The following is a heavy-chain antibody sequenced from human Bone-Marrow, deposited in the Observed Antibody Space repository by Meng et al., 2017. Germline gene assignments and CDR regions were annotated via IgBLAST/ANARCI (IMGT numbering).Heavy chain of an antibody. J-gene: IGHJ4*02. CDR2: ISYDGSNK. V-gene: IGHV3-30*01. CDR3: ARDSDLFDY. CDR1: GFTFSSYA. Sequence: QGQLVASGGRVVQPGLSLRLSCAASGFTFSSYAMHWVRQAPGKGLEWVAVISYDGSNKYYADSVKGRFTISRDNSKNTLYLQMNSLRAEDTAVYYCARDSDLFDYWGQGTLVTVSS.